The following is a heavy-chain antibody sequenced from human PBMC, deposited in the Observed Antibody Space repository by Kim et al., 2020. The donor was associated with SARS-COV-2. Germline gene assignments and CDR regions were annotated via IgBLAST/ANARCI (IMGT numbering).Heavy chain of an antibody. V-gene: IGHV3-48*03. J-gene: IGHJ4*02. D-gene: IGHD6-19*01. Sequence: YYADAVKGRFTISRDNAKNSLYLQMNSLRVEDTAVYYCAVLPGIAVAGDYWGQGTLVTVSS. CDR3: AVLPGIAVAGDY.